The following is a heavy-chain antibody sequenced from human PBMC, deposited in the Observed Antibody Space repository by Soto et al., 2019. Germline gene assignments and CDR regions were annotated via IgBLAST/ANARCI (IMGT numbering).Heavy chain of an antibody. V-gene: IGHV4-59*08. CDR1: GGTISSYY. D-gene: IGHD2-2*01. CDR3: ARHPYIVVVPAHIEYNWFDP. CDR2: IYYSGST. Sequence: SETLSLTCTVSGGTISSYYWSWIRQPPGKGLEWIGYIYYSGSTNYNPSLKSRVTISVDTSKNQFSLKLSSVTAADTAVYYCARHPYIVVVPAHIEYNWFDPWGQGTLVTVSS. J-gene: IGHJ5*02.